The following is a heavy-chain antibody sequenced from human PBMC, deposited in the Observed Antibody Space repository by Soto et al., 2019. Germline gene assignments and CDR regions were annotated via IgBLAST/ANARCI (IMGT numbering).Heavy chain of an antibody. D-gene: IGHD3-22*01. Sequence: GGSLRLSCAASGFTFSSYAMHWVRQAPGKGLEWVAHISYDGSNQYHADSVKGRLTISRDNSKNTLYLQMNSLRAEDTAVYYCARGADYYDTSGSWTFDYWGQGTLVTVSS. J-gene: IGHJ4*02. V-gene: IGHV3-30-3*01. CDR2: ISYDGSNQ. CDR3: ARGADYYDTSGSWTFDY. CDR1: GFTFSSYA.